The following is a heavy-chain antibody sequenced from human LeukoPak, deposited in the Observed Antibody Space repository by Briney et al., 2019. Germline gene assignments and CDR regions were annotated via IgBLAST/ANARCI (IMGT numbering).Heavy chain of an antibody. CDR1: GFTFSSYA. CDR2: IRGSGGST. V-gene: IGHV3-23*01. D-gene: IGHD3-22*01. Sequence: GGSLRLSCAASGFTFSSYAMSWVRQAPGKGLEWVSAIRGSGGSTYYADSVKGRFTISRDNSKNTLYLQMNSLRAEDTDVYYCATPTKYYYDSGGYYPLGYWGQGTLVTVSS. CDR3: ATPTKYYYDSGGYYPLGY. J-gene: IGHJ4*02.